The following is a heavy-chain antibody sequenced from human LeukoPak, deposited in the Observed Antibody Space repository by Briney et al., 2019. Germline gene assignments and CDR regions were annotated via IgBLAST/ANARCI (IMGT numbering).Heavy chain of an antibody. V-gene: IGHV3-21*01. J-gene: IGHJ4*02. Sequence: PGGSLRLSCAASGFTFSSYSMNWVRQAPGKGLEWVSSISSSSSYIYYADSVKGRFTTSRDNAKNSLYLQMNSLRAEDTAVYYRARDHSSGWSGDYWGQGTLVTVSS. CDR2: ISSSSSYI. D-gene: IGHD6-19*01. CDR3: ARDHSSGWSGDY. CDR1: GFTFSSYS.